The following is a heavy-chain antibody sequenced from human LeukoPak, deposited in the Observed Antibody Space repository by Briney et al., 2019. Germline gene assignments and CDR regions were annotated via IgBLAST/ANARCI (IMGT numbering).Heavy chain of an antibody. CDR1: GASFSVYY. J-gene: IGHJ3*02. CDR3: ARRQAAAGDAFDI. V-gene: IGHV4-34*01. D-gene: IGHD6-13*01. Sequence: PSETLSLTCAVYGASFSVYYWSWIRQPPGKGLEWIGSIYYSGSTYYNPSLKSRATISVDTSKNQFSLKLSSVTAADTAVYYCARRQAAAGDAFDIWGQGTMVTVSS. CDR2: IYYSGST.